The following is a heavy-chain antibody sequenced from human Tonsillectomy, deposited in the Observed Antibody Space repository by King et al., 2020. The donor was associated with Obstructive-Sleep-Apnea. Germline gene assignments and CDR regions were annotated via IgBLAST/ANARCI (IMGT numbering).Heavy chain of an antibody. J-gene: IGHJ4*02. CDR2: ISGSGGGT. Sequence: VQLVESGGGLVQPGGSLRLSCAASGFTFSSYAMSWVCQAPGKGLEWVSGISGSGGGTYYADSVKGRFTISRDNSKNTLYLQMNSLRAEDTAVYYCAKDWAVAGTRYFDYWGQGTLVTVSS. D-gene: IGHD6-19*01. CDR1: GFTFSSYA. V-gene: IGHV3-23*04. CDR3: AKDWAVAGTRYFDY.